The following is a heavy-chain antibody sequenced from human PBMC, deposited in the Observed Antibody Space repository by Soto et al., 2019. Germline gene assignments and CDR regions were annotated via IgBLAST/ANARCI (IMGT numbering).Heavy chain of an antibody. CDR2: TYYRSKWYN. D-gene: IGHD3-10*01. CDR1: GDSVSSNSAA. CDR3: ARERDGSGSYRNWFDP. V-gene: IGHV6-1*01. Sequence: QVQLQQSGPGLVKPSQTLSLTCAISGDSVSSNSAAWNWIRQSPSRGLEWLGRTYYRSKWYNDYDVSMKSRITINPNTSKNQFSLQLNSVTPEDTAVYYCARERDGSGSYRNWFDPWGQGTLVTVSS. J-gene: IGHJ5*02.